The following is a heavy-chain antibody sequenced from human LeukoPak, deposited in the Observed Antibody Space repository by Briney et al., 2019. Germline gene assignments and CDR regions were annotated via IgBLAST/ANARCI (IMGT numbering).Heavy chain of an antibody. D-gene: IGHD2-2*01. CDR1: GGSFSGYY. J-gene: IGHJ6*04. V-gene: IGHV4-34*01. CDR3: ARGSYQSPRYCSSTSCYYGMDV. CDR2: INHSGST. Sequence: SETLSLTCAVYGGSFSGYYWSWIRQPPGKGLEWIGEINHSGSTNYNPSLKSRVTISVDTSKNQFSLKLSSVTAADTAVYYCARGSYQSPRYCSSTSCYYGMDVWGKGTTVTVSS.